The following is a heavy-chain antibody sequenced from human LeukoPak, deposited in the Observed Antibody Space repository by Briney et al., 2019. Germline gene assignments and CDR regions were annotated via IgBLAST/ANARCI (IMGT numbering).Heavy chain of an antibody. J-gene: IGHJ4*02. CDR2: IYSIGST. Sequence: PGESLRLSCATSGLNVCINFMSWVRQAPGKGLEWVSVIYSIGSTYYTDSVKARFTISRDNSKSTVYLQMDSLRAEDTAVYYCVRDSDSFGFDHWGQGTLVTVSS. V-gene: IGHV3-53*01. D-gene: IGHD3-10*01. CDR3: VRDSDSFGFDH. CDR1: GLNVCINF.